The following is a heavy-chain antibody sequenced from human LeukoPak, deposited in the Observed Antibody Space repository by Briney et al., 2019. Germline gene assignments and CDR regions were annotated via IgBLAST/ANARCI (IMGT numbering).Heavy chain of an antibody. J-gene: IGHJ5*02. CDR2: INPSGGST. Sequence: ASVTVSCKTSGYTFTSYYMHWVRQAPGQGLEWMGIINPSGGSTSYAQKFQGRVTMTRDMSTSTVYMELSSLRSEDTAVYYCARVEAARFDPWGQGTLVTVSS. CDR3: ARVEAARFDP. CDR1: GYTFTSYY. V-gene: IGHV1-46*01. D-gene: IGHD6-13*01.